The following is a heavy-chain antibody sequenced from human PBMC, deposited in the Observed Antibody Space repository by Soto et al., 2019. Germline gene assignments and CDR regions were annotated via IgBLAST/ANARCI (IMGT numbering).Heavy chain of an antibody. CDR1: GFTFSSYW. CDR3: ARESEDLTSNFDY. V-gene: IGHV3-7*01. Sequence: GGSLRLSCAASGFTFSSYWMSWVRQAPGKGLEWVANIKQDGSEKYYVDSVKGRFTISRDNAKNSLYLQMNSLRAEDTAVYYCARESEDLTSNFDYWGQGTLVTVSS. J-gene: IGHJ4*02. CDR2: IKQDGSEK.